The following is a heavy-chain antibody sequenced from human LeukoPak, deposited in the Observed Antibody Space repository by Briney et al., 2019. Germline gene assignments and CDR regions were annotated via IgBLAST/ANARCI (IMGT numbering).Heavy chain of an antibody. V-gene: IGHV1-69*04. D-gene: IGHD3-22*01. CDR1: GGTFSSYA. J-gene: IGHJ4*02. CDR2: IIPILGIA. Sequence: SVKVSCKASGGTFSSYAISWVRQAPGQGLEWMGRIIPILGIANYAQKFQGRVTITADKSTSTAYMELSSLRSEDTAVYYCARVSLTIYDSSGYYGRGHFDYWGQGTLVTVSS. CDR3: ARVSLTIYDSSGYYGRGHFDY.